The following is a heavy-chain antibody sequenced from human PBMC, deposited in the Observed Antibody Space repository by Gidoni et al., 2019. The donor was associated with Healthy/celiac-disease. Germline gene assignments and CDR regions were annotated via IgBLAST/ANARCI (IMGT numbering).Heavy chain of an antibody. CDR3: ARVLNGVYWDWFDP. Sequence: QVQLVQSGAEVKKPGASVKVSCKASGYTFTSYDINWVRQATGQVLEWMGWMNPNSGNTGYAQKFQGRVTMTRNTSISTAYMELSSLRSEDTAVYYCARVLNGVYWDWFDPWGQGTLVTVSS. J-gene: IGHJ5*02. V-gene: IGHV1-8*01. CDR1: GYTFTSYD. CDR2: MNPNSGNT. D-gene: IGHD2-8*01.